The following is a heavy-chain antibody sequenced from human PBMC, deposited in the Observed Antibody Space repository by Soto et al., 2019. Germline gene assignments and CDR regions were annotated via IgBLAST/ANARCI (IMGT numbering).Heavy chain of an antibody. D-gene: IGHD2-2*01. J-gene: IGHJ5*02. CDR2: ISSTSSTI. CDR1: GFTFRSYS. V-gene: IGHV3-48*02. Sequence: EVQLVESGGGLVQPGGSLRLSCAASGFTFRSYSMNWDRQAPGKALEWGSYISSTSSTIYYADSVKGRVTISRDNAKNSLNLQRNSLRDEDTAVYYCARDTSGYCSSNSSQEDDRWCQGTLVTVS. CDR3: ARDTSGYCSSNSSQEDDR.